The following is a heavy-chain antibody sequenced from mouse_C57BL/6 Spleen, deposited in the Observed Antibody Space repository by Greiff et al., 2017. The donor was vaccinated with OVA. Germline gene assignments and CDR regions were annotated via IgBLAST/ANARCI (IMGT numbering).Heavy chain of an antibody. CDR3: ARDDSNDY. Sequence: EVKLMESGGDLVKPGGSLKLSCAASGFTFSSYGMSWVRQTPDKRLEWVATISSGGSYTYYPDSVKGRFTISRDNAKNTLYLQMSSLKSEDTAMYYCARDDSNDYWGQGTTLTVSS. D-gene: IGHD2-5*01. J-gene: IGHJ2*01. CDR2: ISSGGSYT. V-gene: IGHV5-6*01. CDR1: GFTFSSYG.